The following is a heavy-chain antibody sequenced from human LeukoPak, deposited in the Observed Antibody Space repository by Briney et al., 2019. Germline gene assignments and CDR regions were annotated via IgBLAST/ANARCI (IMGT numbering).Heavy chain of an antibody. J-gene: IGHJ6*02. V-gene: IGHV1-2*02. Sequence: ASVKVSCKASGYTFTGYYMHWVRQAPGQGLEWMGWINPNSGGTNYAQKFQGRVTVTRDTSISTAYMELSRLRSDDTAVYYCASSDYAAYYYGMDVWGQGTTVTVSS. CDR2: INPNSGGT. CDR1: GYTFTGYY. CDR3: ASSDYAAYYYGMDV. D-gene: IGHD4-17*01.